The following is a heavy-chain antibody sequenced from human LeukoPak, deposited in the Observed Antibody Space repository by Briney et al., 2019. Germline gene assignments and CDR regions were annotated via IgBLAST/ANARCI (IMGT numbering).Heavy chain of an antibody. J-gene: IGHJ4*02. CDR3: ASSIAVAGKIDY. V-gene: IGHV4-59*01. CDR2: IHDSGTT. D-gene: IGHD6-19*01. CDR1: GGSISSYY. Sequence: SETLSLTCTVSGGSISSYYWSWIRQPPGKGLEWFGYIHDSGTTNYNPSLKSRVTISVDTSKNQFSLKLSSVTAADTAVYYCASSIAVAGKIDYWGQGTLVTVSS.